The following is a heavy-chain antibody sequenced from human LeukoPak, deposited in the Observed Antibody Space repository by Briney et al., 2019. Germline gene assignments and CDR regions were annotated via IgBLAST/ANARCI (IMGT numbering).Heavy chain of an antibody. J-gene: IGHJ6*03. Sequence: SETLSLTCTVSGGSVSSSSFFWGWVRQAPGMGLEWIGNVYYTGTTYYNPSLMSRVTVSIDTSKNQFSLRLTSLTAADTAVYYCARDNEGGSSSWSWPYYYYYYMDVWGKGTTVTVSS. CDR3: ARDNEGGSSSWSWPYYYYYYMDV. D-gene: IGHD6-13*01. V-gene: IGHV4-39*07. CDR2: VYYTGTT. CDR1: GGSVSSSSFF.